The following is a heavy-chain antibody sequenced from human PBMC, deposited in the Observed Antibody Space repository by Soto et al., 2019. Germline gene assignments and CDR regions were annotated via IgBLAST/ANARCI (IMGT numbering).Heavy chain of an antibody. CDR3: ARLSGYDTVGY. D-gene: IGHD5-12*01. CDR1: GYTFTIYG. CDR2: ISPDNGNT. V-gene: IGHV1-18*01. Sequence: ASVKVSCKASGYTFTIYGINWVRQAPGQGLEWMGWISPDNGNTNYAQKLQGRVTMTTDTSTSTAYMELRSLRSDDTAVYYCARLSGYDTVGYWGQGTLVTVSS. J-gene: IGHJ4*02.